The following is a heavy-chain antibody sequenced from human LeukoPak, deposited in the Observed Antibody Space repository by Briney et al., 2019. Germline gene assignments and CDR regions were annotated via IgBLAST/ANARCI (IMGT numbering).Heavy chain of an antibody. D-gene: IGHD2-2*01. CDR3: ARGRPVPAAMGWYFDL. V-gene: IGHV1-46*01. Sequence: ASVKVSCKASGYTFTSYYMHWVRQPPGQGLEWMGIINPSGGSTSYAQKFQGRVTMTRDMSTSTVYMELSSLRSEDTAVYYCARGRPVPAAMGWYFDLWGRGTLVTVSS. CDR1: GYTFTSYY. CDR2: INPSGGST. J-gene: IGHJ2*01.